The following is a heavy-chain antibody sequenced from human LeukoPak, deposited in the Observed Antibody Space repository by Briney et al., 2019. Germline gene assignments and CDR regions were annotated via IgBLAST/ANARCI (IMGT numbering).Heavy chain of an antibody. J-gene: IGHJ6*02. CDR1: GYTFTKYG. D-gene: IGHD3-22*01. Sequence: ASVKVSCKASGYTFTKYGISWVRQAPGQGLEWMGWISAYNGNIKYAQNFQGRVTMTTDTFTSIVYMELRSLRSDDTAVYFCARDIEYDSSGQYYYYGLDVWGQGTTVTVSS. CDR3: ARDIEYDSSGQYYYYGLDV. CDR2: ISAYNGNI. V-gene: IGHV1-18*01.